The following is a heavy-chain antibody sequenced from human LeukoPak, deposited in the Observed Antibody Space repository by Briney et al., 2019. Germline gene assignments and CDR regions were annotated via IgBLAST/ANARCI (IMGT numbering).Heavy chain of an antibody. V-gene: IGHV1-2*02. CDR1: GYTFTGYY. Sequence: GASVKVSCKASGYTFTGYYMHWVRQAPGQGLEWMGWINPNSGGTNYAQKFQGRVTMTRDTSISTAYMELSRLRSDDTAVYHCARDMNTAMVDIDYWGQGTLVTVSS. J-gene: IGHJ4*02. CDR2: INPNSGGT. D-gene: IGHD5-18*01. CDR3: ARDMNTAMVDIDY.